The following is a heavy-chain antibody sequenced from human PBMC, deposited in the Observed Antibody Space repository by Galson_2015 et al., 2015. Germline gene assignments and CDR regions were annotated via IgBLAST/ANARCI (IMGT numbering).Heavy chain of an antibody. V-gene: IGHV1-2*04. CDR2: INPNSGGT. J-gene: IGHJ6*02. CDR1: GYTFTGYY. CDR3: ARAQLYSSSWYYYYYGMDV. D-gene: IGHD6-13*01. Sequence: SVKVSCKASGYTFTGYYMHWVRQAPGQGLEWMGWINPNSGGTNYAQKFQGWVTMTRDTSISTAYMELSRLRSDDTAVYYCARAQLYSSSWYYYYYGMDVWGQGTTVTVSS.